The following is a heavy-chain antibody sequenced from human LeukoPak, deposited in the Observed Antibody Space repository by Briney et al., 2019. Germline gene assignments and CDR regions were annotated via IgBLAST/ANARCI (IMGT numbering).Heavy chain of an antibody. CDR1: GYTFTSYD. CDR2: MNPNSGNT. V-gene: IGHV1-8*01. D-gene: IGHD3-9*01. J-gene: IGHJ6*03. Sequence: ASVKVSCKASGYTFTSYDINWVRQATGQGLEWMGWMNPNSGNTGYAQKFQGRVTMTRNTSISTAYMELSSLSSEDTAVYYCARGLGVLRYFDWLPRGYYYMDVWGKGTTVTISS. CDR3: ARGLGVLRYFDWLPRGYYYMDV.